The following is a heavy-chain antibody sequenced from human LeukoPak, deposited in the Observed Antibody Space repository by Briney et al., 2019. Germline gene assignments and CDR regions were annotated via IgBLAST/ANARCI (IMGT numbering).Heavy chain of an antibody. V-gene: IGHV3-33*01. Sequence: GRSLRLSCAASGFTFSAYAMHWVRQAPGKGLGWVAVIWHDGSNENYADSVKGRFSISRDGSKNTVDLQINSLRDEDTAVYYCARDGYGHGSLDYWGQGTLVSVSS. D-gene: IGHD2-2*03. J-gene: IGHJ4*02. CDR1: GFTFSAYA. CDR3: ARDGYGHGSLDY. CDR2: IWHDGSNE.